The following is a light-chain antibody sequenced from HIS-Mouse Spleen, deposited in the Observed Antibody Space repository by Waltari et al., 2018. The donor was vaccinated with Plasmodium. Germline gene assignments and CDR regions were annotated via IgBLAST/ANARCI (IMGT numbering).Light chain of an antibody. Sequence: QSALTQPASVSGSPGQSITISCTGTSSDVGRYNLVPWYQQHPGKAPKLMIYEGSKRPSGLSNRFSGSKSGNTASLTISGLQAEDEADYYCCSYAGSSTYVFGTGTKVTVL. CDR2: EGS. CDR3: CSYAGSSTYV. J-gene: IGLJ1*01. CDR1: SSDVGRYNL. V-gene: IGLV2-23*01.